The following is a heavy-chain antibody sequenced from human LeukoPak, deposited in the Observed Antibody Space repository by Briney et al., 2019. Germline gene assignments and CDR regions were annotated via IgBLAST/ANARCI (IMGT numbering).Heavy chain of an antibody. D-gene: IGHD6-19*01. CDR3: AKSYDNGWYVCDY. V-gene: IGHV3-30*09. J-gene: IGHJ4*02. CDR1: GFTFSNFA. CDR2: ISYDGSIK. Sequence: GGSLRLSCAASGFTFSNFAMNWVRPAPGKGLECVAFISYDGSIKSYADSVKGRFAVSRDNSKNTLYLQMNSLRPEDTAFYYCAKSYDNGWYVCDYWGQGTLVTVSS.